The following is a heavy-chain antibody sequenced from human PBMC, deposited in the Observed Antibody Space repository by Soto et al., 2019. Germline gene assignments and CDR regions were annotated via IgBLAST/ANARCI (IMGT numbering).Heavy chain of an antibody. J-gene: IGHJ4*02. V-gene: IGHV3-21*01. CDR2: ISSSSSYI. Sequence: GGSLRLSCAASGFTFSSSTMNWVRQAPGKGLEWVSSISSSSSYIYYADSVKGRFTISRDNAKNSLYLQMNSLRAEDTAVYYCAKGRDCSGGSCYLSGRDDYWGQGTLVTVSS. CDR1: GFTFSSST. CDR3: AKGRDCSGGSCYLSGRDDY. D-gene: IGHD2-15*01.